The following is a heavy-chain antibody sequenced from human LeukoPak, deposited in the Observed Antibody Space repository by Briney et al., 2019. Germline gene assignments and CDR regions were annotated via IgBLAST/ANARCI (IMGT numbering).Heavy chain of an antibody. CDR3: AKDPPNIGPDPYYFDA. CDR1: GFTFSTYG. J-gene: IGHJ4*02. CDR2: ISGSGGGT. D-gene: IGHD2-2*01. V-gene: IGHV3-23*01. Sequence: GGPLRLSWAASGFTFSTYGMTWVRRAPGRGLGWVSTISGSGGGTWSTDSVKGRFTVSSDNSKNTLYLQINSLRVEDTAIYYCAKDPPNIGPDPYYFDAWGQGTLVTVSS.